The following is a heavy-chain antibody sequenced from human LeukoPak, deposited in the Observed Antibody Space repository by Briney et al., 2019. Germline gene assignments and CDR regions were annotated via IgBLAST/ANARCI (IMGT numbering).Heavy chain of an antibody. J-gene: IGHJ4*02. Sequence: SETLSLTCAVYGGSFSGYYWSWIRQPPGKGLEWIGEINHSGSTNYNPSLKSRVTISVDTSKNQFSLELSSVTAADTAVYYCARQGPSITIFGVVIRGGYFDYWGQGTLVTVSS. CDR3: ARQGPSITIFGVVIRGGYFDY. D-gene: IGHD3-3*01. CDR2: INHSGST. CDR1: GGSFSGYY. V-gene: IGHV4-34*01.